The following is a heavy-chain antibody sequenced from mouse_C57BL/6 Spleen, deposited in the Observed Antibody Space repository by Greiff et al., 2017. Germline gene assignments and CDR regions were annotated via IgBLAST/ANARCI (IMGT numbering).Heavy chain of an antibody. J-gene: IGHJ4*01. Sequence: QVQLQQPGAELVRPGSSVKLSCKASGYTFTSYWMDWVKQRPGQGLEWIGNIYPSDSETHYNQKFKDKATLTVDKSSSTAYMQLSSLKSEDSAVYYCARSMVTTGWNYWGQGTSVTVSS. CDR1: GYTFTSYW. V-gene: IGHV1-61*01. D-gene: IGHD2-10*02. CDR3: ARSMVTTGWNY. CDR2: IYPSDSET.